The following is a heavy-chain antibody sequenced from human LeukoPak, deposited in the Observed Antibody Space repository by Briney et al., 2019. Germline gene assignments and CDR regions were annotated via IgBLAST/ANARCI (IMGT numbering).Heavy chain of an antibody. V-gene: IGHV3-30*18. Sequence: PGRSLRLSCTASGFTFSSYGMHWVRQAPGKGLEWVAVISYDGSNKYYADSVKGRFTISRDNSKNTLYLQMNSLRAEDTAVYYCAEDSKTTVTDYWGQGTLVTVSS. CDR2: ISYDGSNK. CDR1: GFTFSSYG. D-gene: IGHD4-17*01. CDR3: AEDSKTTVTDY. J-gene: IGHJ4*02.